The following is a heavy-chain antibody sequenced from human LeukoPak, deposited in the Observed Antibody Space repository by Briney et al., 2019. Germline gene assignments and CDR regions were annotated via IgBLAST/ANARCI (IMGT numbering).Heavy chain of an antibody. CDR1: GFTFSSYG. Sequence: PGGSLRLSCAASGFTFSSYGMHWVRQAPGKGLEWVSAISGSGGSTYYADSVKGRFTISRDNSKNTLYLQMNSLRAEDTAVYYCAKDSGYCSSTSCWDYYYYGMDVWGQGTTVTVSS. V-gene: IGHV3-23*01. CDR2: ISGSGGST. CDR3: AKDSGYCSSTSCWDYYYYGMDV. J-gene: IGHJ6*02. D-gene: IGHD2-2*01.